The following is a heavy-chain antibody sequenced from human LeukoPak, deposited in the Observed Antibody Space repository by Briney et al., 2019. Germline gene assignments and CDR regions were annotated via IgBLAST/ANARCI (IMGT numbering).Heavy chain of an antibody. J-gene: IGHJ6*03. CDR1: GFTFSSYA. CDR3: AKVTGSSHILKDYYYMDV. V-gene: IGHV3-23*01. D-gene: IGHD3-10*01. Sequence: PGGSLRLSCAASGFTFSSYAMSWVRQAPGKGLEWVSAISGSGGSTYYADSVKGRFTISRDNSKNTLYLQMNSLRAEDTAVYYCAKVTGSSHILKDYYYMDVWGKGTTVTVSS. CDR2: ISGSGGST.